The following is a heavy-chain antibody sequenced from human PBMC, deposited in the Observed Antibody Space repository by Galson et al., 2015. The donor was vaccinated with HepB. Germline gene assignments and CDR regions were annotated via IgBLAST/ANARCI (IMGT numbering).Heavy chain of an antibody. CDR3: AGKGTNYYMGV. Sequence: SLRLSCAASGFPFSSYGMHWVRQAPGKGLEWVAVIWYDGTNKYYADSVKGRFTASRDNSMNTVPLQMNSLRAEDTAVYYCAGKGTNYYMGVWGKGTTVTVSS. CDR1: GFPFSSYG. CDR2: IWYDGTNK. V-gene: IGHV3-33*01. D-gene: IGHD2-8*01. J-gene: IGHJ6*03.